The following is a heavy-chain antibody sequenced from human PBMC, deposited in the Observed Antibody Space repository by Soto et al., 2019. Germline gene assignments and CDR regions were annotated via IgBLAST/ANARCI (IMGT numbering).Heavy chain of an antibody. CDR1: GFTFSDYY. V-gene: IGHV3-11*01. J-gene: IGHJ4*02. CDR3: ARAKENYDILTGYSPSEFDY. D-gene: IGHD3-9*01. Sequence: GGSLRLSCAASGFTFSDYYMSWIRQAPGKGLEWVSYISSSGSTIYYADSVKGRFTIPRDNAKNSLYLQMNSLRAEDTAVYYCARAKENYDILTGYSPSEFDYWGQGTLVTVSS. CDR2: ISSSGSTI.